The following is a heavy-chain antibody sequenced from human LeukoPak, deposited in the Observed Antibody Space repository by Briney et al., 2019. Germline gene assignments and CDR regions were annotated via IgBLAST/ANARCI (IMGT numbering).Heavy chain of an antibody. J-gene: IGHJ4*02. Sequence: PSETLSLTCTVSGGSISSYYWSWIRQPAEKGLEWIGRIDTSGHTRSHPSLRSRLRMSVDTSKNQFSLRLDSVTAADTAVYYCAKGLVSEYRGDDLENYFDSWGQGTRVTVSS. V-gene: IGHV4-4*07. CDR2: IDTSGHT. D-gene: IGHD5-12*01. CDR1: GGSISSYY. CDR3: AKGLVSEYRGDDLENYFDS.